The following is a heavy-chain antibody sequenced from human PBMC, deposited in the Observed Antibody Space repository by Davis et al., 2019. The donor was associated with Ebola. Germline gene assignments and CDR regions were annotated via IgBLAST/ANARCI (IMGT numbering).Heavy chain of an antibody. CDR3: AKGGVYYYDSSGYSRGAFDI. CDR1: GFTFDDYA. Sequence: PGGSLRLSCAASGFTFDDYAMHWVRQAPGKGLEWVSGISWNSGSIGYADSVKGRFTISRDNAKNSLYLQMNSLRAEDTALYYCAKGGVYYYDSSGYSRGAFDIWGQGTMVTVSS. CDR2: ISWNSGSI. J-gene: IGHJ3*02. D-gene: IGHD3-22*01. V-gene: IGHV3-9*01.